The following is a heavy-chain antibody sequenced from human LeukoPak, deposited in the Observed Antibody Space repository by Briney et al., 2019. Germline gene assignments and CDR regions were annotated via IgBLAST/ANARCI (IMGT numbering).Heavy chain of an antibody. D-gene: IGHD3-9*01. CDR1: GFTFSDYN. Sequence: GGSLRLSCAASGFTFSDYNMNWLRQAPGKGLEWVSYITNSGSTIRYADSVKGRFTISRDNAKNSLYLQMNSLRAEDTAVYYCARSIGLTGGGVDVWGQGTTATVSS. CDR2: ITNSGSTI. CDR3: ARSIGLTGGGVDV. V-gene: IGHV3-11*01. J-gene: IGHJ6*02.